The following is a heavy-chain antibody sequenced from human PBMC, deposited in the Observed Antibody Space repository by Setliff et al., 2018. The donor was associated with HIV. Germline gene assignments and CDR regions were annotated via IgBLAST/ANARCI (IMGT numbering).Heavy chain of an antibody. J-gene: IGHJ4*02. CDR1: GGSISSSNW. D-gene: IGHD3-10*01. CDR3: ARDLDYGSGSYYGFDY. Sequence: SETLSLTCAVSGGSISSSNWWSWVRQPPGKGMEWIGEVNHRGSTNYNPSLKSRVTIFVDTSKNQFSLKLSSVTAADTAVYYCARDLDYGSGSYYGFDYWGQGTLVTVSS. CDR2: VNHRGST. V-gene: IGHV4-4*02.